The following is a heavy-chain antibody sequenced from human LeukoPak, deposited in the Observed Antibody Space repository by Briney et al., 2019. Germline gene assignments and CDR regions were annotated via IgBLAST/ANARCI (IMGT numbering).Heavy chain of an antibody. CDR3: ATVWFGDLDVDY. J-gene: IGHJ4*02. CDR2: IYSGGST. D-gene: IGHD3-10*01. Sequence: GGSLRLSCAASGFTVSSNYMSWVRQAPGKGLEWVSVIYSGGSTYYADSVKGRFTISRDNSKNTLYLQMNSLRAEDTAVYYCATVWFGDLDVDYWGQGTLVTVSS. CDR1: GFTVSSNY. V-gene: IGHV3-53*01.